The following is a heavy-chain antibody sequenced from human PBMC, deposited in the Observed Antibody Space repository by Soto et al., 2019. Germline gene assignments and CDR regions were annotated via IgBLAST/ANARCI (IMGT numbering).Heavy chain of an antibody. Sequence: QVQLQESGPGLVKPSQTLSLTCTVSGGSISSGDYYWSWIRQPPGKGLEWIGYIYYSGSTYYNPSLKSRVTIXXDXSXXQFSLKLSSVTAADTAVYYCASLTRDWNDEERLDYWGQGTLVTVSS. V-gene: IGHV4-30-4*01. CDR1: GGSISSGDYY. J-gene: IGHJ4*02. D-gene: IGHD1-1*01. CDR3: ASLTRDWNDEERLDY. CDR2: IYYSGST.